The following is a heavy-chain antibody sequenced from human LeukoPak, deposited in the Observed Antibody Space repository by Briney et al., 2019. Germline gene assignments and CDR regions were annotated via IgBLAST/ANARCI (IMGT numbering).Heavy chain of an antibody. J-gene: IGHJ6*03. CDR3: ARVQARSLRYQLLWGGHYYYYMDV. Sequence: GASVKVSCKASGYTFTSYDINWVRQATGQGLEWMGWMNPNSGNTGYAQKFQGRVTITRNTSISTAYMELSSLRSEDTAVYYCARVQARSLRYQLLWGGHYYYYMDVWGKGTTVTVSS. D-gene: IGHD2-2*01. CDR2: MNPNSGNT. CDR1: GYTFTSYD. V-gene: IGHV1-8*03.